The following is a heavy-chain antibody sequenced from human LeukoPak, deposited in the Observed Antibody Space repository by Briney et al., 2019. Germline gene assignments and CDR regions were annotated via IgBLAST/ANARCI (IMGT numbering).Heavy chain of an antibody. CDR1: GFTFSSYW. CDR2: INSDGIST. V-gene: IGHV3-74*01. D-gene: IGHD3-10*01. J-gene: IGHJ4*02. Sequence: GGPLRLSCTASGFTFSSYWMHWVRQAPGKGLVWFSRINSDGISTRYADSVKGRFTISRDNAKNTLYLQMNGLRAEDTAVYYCARDRIEYTYGTGFDYWGQGTLVTVSS. CDR3: ARDRIEYTYGTGFDY.